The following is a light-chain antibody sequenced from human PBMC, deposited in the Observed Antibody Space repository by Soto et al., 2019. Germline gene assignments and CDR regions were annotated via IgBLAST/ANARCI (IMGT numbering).Light chain of an antibody. V-gene: IGLV2-8*01. CDR2: EVT. CDR3: SSYAGSKTL. J-gene: IGLJ7*01. CDR1: SSDVGNYNY. Sequence: QSVLTQPPSASGSPGQSVTISCTGTSSDVGNYNYVSWYQQYPGKAPKLMIYEVTKRPSGVPDRFSGSKSGNTASLTVSGLQAEDEADYYCSSYAGSKTLFGGGTQLTVL.